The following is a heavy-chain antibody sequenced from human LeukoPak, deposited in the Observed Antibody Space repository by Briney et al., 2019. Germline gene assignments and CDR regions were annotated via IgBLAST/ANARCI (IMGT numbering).Heavy chain of an antibody. CDR3: ARVQGDVTGCYSYYYYYGMDV. V-gene: IGHV3-21*01. CDR2: ISSSSSYI. CDR1: GFTFSSYS. Sequence: GGSLRLSCAASGFTFSSYSMNWIRQAPGKGLEWVSSISSSSSYIYYADSVKGRFTISRDNAKNSLYLQMNSLRAEDTAVYYCARVQGDVTGCYSYYYYYGMDVWGQGTTVTVSS. J-gene: IGHJ6*02. D-gene: IGHD3-9*01.